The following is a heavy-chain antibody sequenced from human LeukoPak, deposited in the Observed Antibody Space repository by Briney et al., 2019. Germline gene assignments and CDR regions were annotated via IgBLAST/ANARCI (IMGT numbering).Heavy chain of an antibody. CDR3: ASRDSSGWPPDY. V-gene: IGHV4-4*02. CDR1: GGSISSSNW. Sequence: SETLSLTCTVSGGSISSSNWWGWVRQPPGKGLEWIGEIYHSGSTNYNPSLKSRVTISVDKSKNQFSLKLSSVTAADTAVYYCASRDSSGWPPDYWGQGTLVTVSS. CDR2: IYHSGST. D-gene: IGHD6-19*01. J-gene: IGHJ4*02.